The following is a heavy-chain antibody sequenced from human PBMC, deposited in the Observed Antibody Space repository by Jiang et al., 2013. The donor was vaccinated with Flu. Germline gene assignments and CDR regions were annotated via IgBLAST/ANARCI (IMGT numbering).Heavy chain of an antibody. Sequence: GAEVKKPGSSVKVSCKTSGGTFNNYAITWVRQAPGQGLEWMGGIIPVLDITNYAQRFQGRVTIIADKSTSTAYMELSSLRSDDTAVYYCARDQYDYGDYGAFDIWGQGTMVTVSS. CDR2: IIPVLDIT. J-gene: IGHJ3*02. CDR3: ARDQYDYGDYGAFDI. V-gene: IGHV1-69*04. D-gene: IGHD4-17*01. CDR1: GGTFNNYA.